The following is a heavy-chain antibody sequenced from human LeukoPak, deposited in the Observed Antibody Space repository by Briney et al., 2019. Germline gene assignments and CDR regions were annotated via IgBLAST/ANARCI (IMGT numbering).Heavy chain of an antibody. V-gene: IGHV3-21*01. Sequence: PGGSLRLSCAASGFTFSSYAMSWVRQAPGKGLEWVSSISSSSSYIYYADSVKGRFTISRDNAKNSLYLQMNSLRAEDTAVYYCARGAWPYADYPTEAFDIWGQGTMVTVSS. CDR1: GFTFSSYA. J-gene: IGHJ3*02. D-gene: IGHD4-17*01. CDR3: ARGAWPYADYPTEAFDI. CDR2: ISSSSSYI.